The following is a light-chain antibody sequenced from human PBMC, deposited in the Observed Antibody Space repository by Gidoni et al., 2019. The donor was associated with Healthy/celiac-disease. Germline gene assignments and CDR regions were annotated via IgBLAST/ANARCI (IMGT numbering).Light chain of an antibody. CDR2: DAS. CDR1: QVISNY. V-gene: IGKV1-33*01. J-gene: IGKJ4*01. Sequence: IHLPPSPSSLSASVGDRVTITCQASQVISNYLNWYQQKPGKAPKLLIYDASTLETGGPSRFSGSGSGTDFTFTISSLQPEDIATYYCQQYDSLPLTFGGGTKVEIK. CDR3: QQYDSLPLT.